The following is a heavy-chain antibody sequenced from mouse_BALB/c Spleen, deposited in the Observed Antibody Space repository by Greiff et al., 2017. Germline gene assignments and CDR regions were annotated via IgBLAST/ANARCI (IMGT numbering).Heavy chain of an antibody. Sequence: VQLQQSGAELVRPGALVKLSCKASGFNIKDYYMHWVKQRPEQGLEWIGWIDPENGNTIYDPKFQGKASITADTSSNTAYLQLSSLTSEDTAVYYCARETTGPFAYWGQGTLVTVSA. CDR3: ARETTGPFAY. CDR1: GFNIKDYY. D-gene: IGHD1-1*01. V-gene: IGHV14-1*02. J-gene: IGHJ3*01. CDR2: IDPENGNT.